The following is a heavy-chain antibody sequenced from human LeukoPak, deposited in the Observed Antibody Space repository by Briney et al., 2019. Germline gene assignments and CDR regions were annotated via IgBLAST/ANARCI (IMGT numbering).Heavy chain of an antibody. CDR3: ARRGIDSSGPHYFDY. D-gene: IGHD6-19*01. Sequence: SETLSLTCAVYGGSFSGYYWSWIRQPPGKGLEWIGEINHSGSTNYNPSLKSRATISVDTSKNQFSLKLSSVTAADTAVYYCARRGIDSSGPHYFDYWGQGTLVTVSS. J-gene: IGHJ4*02. V-gene: IGHV4-34*01. CDR1: GGSFSGYY. CDR2: INHSGST.